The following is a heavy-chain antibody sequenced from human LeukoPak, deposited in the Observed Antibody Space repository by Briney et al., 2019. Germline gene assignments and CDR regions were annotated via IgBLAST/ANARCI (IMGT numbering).Heavy chain of an antibody. D-gene: IGHD3-22*01. Sequence: GGSLRLSCAASGFTFSSYGMHWVRQAPGRGLEWVAVISYDGSNKYYADSVKGRFTISRDNSKNTLYLQMNSLRAEDTAVYYCATYYYDSSGYPPTIDYWGQGTLVTVSS. J-gene: IGHJ4*02. CDR1: GFTFSSYG. V-gene: IGHV3-30*03. CDR2: ISYDGSNK. CDR3: ATYYYDSSGYPPTIDY.